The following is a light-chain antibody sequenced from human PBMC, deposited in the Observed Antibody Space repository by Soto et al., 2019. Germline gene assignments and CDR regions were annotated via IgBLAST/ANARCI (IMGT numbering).Light chain of an antibody. CDR3: QQYSNSPPYT. J-gene: IGKJ2*01. CDR2: GAS. V-gene: IGKV3-20*01. CDR1: QSVSSSY. Sequence: EIVLTQSPGTLSLSPGERATLSCRASQSVSSSYFAWYQHKPGQAPRLLIYGASNRATGIPDRFSGSGSGTDFTLTISRLEPEDFAVYYCQQYSNSPPYTFGQGTKLEIK.